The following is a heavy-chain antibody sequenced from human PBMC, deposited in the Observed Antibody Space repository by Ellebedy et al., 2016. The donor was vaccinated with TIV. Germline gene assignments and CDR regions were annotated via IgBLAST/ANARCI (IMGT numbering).Heavy chain of an antibody. Sequence: AASVKDSCKASGSTFTSYELNWVRQATGQGLDWMGWMNPNSGNTGYEQKLQGRVTLTRNTSISTAYMELSSLRSDDTAVYYCATQGPSGFDYWGQGTLVTVSS. CDR3: ATQGPSGFDY. V-gene: IGHV1-8*01. D-gene: IGHD2-15*01. CDR1: GSTFTSYE. CDR2: MNPNSGNT. J-gene: IGHJ4*02.